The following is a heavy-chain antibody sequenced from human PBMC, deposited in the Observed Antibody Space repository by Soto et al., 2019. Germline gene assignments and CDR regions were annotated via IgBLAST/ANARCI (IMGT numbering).Heavy chain of an antibody. D-gene: IGHD6-6*01. CDR2: INHSGST. J-gene: IGHJ4*02. CDR3: ARGLNPPVRKASFDY. CDR1: GGSFSGYY. Sequence: KQPETLSLTCAVYGGSFSGYYWSWIRQPPGKGLEWIGEINHSGSTNYNPSLKSRVTISVDTSKNQFSLKLSSVTAADTAVYYCARGLNPPVRKASFDYWGQGTLVTVSS. V-gene: IGHV4-34*01.